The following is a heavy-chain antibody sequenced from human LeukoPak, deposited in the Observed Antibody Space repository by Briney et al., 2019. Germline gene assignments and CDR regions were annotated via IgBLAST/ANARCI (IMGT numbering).Heavy chain of an antibody. D-gene: IGHD5-18*01. CDR1: GDSMISNSSS. Sequence: SGTLSLTCTVSGDSMISNSSSGGWIRQSPGKGLEWIGNISYTGNTYSNPSLKIRVTMSADTSKNQFSLKLSFVTAADTALYYCVRVDGSGYSPYWGQGALVTVSS. CDR3: VRVDGSGYSPY. CDR2: ISYTGNT. V-gene: IGHV4-39*01. J-gene: IGHJ4*02.